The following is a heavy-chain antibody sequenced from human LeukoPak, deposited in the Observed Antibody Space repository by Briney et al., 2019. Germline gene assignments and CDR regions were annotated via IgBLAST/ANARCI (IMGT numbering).Heavy chain of an antibody. V-gene: IGHV3-48*03. J-gene: IGHJ4*02. CDR3: ARPYCSGNSCYVYFDY. CDR2: ISSSGSTI. Sequence: GGSLRLSCAASGFTFSNYEMNWVRQAPGKGLEWVSYISSSGSTIYYADSVKGRFTISRDNAKNSLYLQMNNLRAEDTAAYYCARPYCSGNSCYVYFDYWGQGTLVTVSS. D-gene: IGHD2-15*01. CDR1: GFTFSNYE.